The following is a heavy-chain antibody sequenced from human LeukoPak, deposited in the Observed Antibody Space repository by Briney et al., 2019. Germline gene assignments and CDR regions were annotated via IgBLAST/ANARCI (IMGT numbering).Heavy chain of an antibody. V-gene: IGHV1-69*01. CDR2: LLPISGSA. CDR1: GGTLSGYG. D-gene: IGHD3-10*01. Sequence: SVKVSCKASGGTLSGYGLSWVRQAPGQGLEWMGGLLPISGSADYPQKFQDRLTTTSDESTATAYMELSSLRSEDTAIYYCARERITRLRGPFEIWGQGTTVTVSS. J-gene: IGHJ3*02. CDR3: ARERITRLRGPFEI.